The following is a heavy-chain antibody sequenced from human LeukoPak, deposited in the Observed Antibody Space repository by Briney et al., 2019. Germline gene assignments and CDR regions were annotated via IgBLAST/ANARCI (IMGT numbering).Heavy chain of an antibody. J-gene: IGHJ3*02. D-gene: IGHD4-11*01. CDR3: ARDNYVLGAFDI. Sequence: PGGSLRLSCAASGFPVSSNYMSWVRQAPGKGLEWVSVIYTGGSTYYADSVKGRFTISRDNSKNTVYLQMNSLRAEDTAVYYCARDNYVLGAFDIWGQGTMVTVSS. V-gene: IGHV3-66*01. CDR2: IYTGGST. CDR1: GFPVSSNY.